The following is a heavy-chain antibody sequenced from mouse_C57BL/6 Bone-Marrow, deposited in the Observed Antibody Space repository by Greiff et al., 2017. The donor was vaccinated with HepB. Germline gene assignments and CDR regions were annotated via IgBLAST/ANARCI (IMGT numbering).Heavy chain of an antibody. CDR1: GYTFTSYW. V-gene: IGHV1-50*01. CDR3: ARYYGSRRYAMDY. CDR2: IDPSDSYT. D-gene: IGHD1-1*01. J-gene: IGHJ4*01. Sequence: VQLQQPGAELVKPGASVKLSCKASGYTFTSYWMQWVKQRPGQGLEWIGEIDPSDSYTNYNQKFKGKATLTVDTSSSTAYMQLSSLTSEDSAVYYCARYYGSRRYAMDYWGQGTSVTVSS.